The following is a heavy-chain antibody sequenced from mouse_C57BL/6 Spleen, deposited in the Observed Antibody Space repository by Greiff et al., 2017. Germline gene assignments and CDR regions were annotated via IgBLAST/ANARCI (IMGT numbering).Heavy chain of an antibody. D-gene: IGHD2-4*01. CDR2: IYPRDGST. V-gene: IGHV1-85*01. CDR1: GYTFTSYD. Sequence: QVQLKESGPELVKPGASVKLSCKASGYTFTSYDINWVKQRPGQGLEWIGWIYPRDGSTKYNEKFKGKATLTVDTSSSTAYMELHSLTSEDSAVYFCARRDYDYDYRFDYWGQGTTLTVSS. J-gene: IGHJ2*01. CDR3: ARRDYDYDYRFDY.